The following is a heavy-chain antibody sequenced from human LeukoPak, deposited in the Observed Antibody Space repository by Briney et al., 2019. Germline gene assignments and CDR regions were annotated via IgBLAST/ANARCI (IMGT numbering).Heavy chain of an antibody. Sequence: PGRSLRLSCAASGFTFSSYGMHWVRQAPGKGLEWVAVIWYDGSNKYYADSVKGRFTISRDNSKNTLYLQMNSLRAEDTAVYYCARDFLEVGATAYFDYRGQGTLVTVSS. CDR2: IWYDGSNK. J-gene: IGHJ4*02. CDR3: ARDFLEVGATAYFDY. CDR1: GFTFSSYG. V-gene: IGHV3-33*01. D-gene: IGHD1-26*01.